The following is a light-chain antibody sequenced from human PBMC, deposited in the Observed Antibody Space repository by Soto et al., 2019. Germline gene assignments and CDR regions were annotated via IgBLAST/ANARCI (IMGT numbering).Light chain of an antibody. CDR3: CSYAGSNSWV. J-gene: IGLJ3*02. CDR2: EGS. Sequence: QSALTQPASVSGSPGQSITISCTGTSSDVGSYNLVSWYQQHPGKAPKLMIYEGSKRPSGVSNRFSGSKSGNTASLTISGLQAEDEADYYCCSYAGSNSWVLGGGTKLTVL. V-gene: IGLV2-23*01. CDR1: SSDVGSYNL.